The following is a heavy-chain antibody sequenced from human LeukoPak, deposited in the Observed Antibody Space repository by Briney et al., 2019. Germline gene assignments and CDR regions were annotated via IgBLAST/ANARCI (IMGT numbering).Heavy chain of an antibody. J-gene: IGHJ4*02. CDR3: TTDLTDSSGFDLKYYFDY. D-gene: IGHD3-22*01. Sequence: GGSLRLSCAASGLTFSNAWMSWVRQAPGKGLEWVGRIKSKTDGGTTDYAAPVKGRFTISRDDSKNTLYLQMNSLKTEDTAVYYCTTDLTDSSGFDLKYYFDYWGQGTLVTVSS. CDR2: IKSKTDGGTT. CDR1: GLTFSNAW. V-gene: IGHV3-15*01.